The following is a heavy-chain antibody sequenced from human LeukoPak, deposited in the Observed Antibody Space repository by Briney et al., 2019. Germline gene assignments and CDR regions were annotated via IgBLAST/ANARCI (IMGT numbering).Heavy chain of an antibody. CDR2: IYPGDSDT. D-gene: IGHD4-11*01. Sequence: GESLKISCQGYGYRFASHWIGWVRQMPGKGPEWLGIIYPGDSDTRYSPSFQGQVTISADKSINTAYLQWTSLKASDTAMYYCARQLTTLRGFDIWGQGTMVTASS. V-gene: IGHV5-51*01. CDR3: ARQLTTLRGFDI. CDR1: GYRFASHW. J-gene: IGHJ3*02.